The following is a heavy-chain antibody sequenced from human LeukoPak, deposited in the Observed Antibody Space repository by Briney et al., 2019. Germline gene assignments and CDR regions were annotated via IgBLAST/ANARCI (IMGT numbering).Heavy chain of an antibody. Sequence: GGSLRLSCAASGFTVSSNYMSWVRQAPGKGLEWVAFIRYDGSNKYYADSVKGRFTISRDNSKNTLYLQMNSLRAEDTAVYYCAKDGQWLVRRDYYYYYMDVWGKGTTVTISS. V-gene: IGHV3-30*02. J-gene: IGHJ6*03. CDR3: AKDGQWLVRRDYYYYYMDV. CDR2: IRYDGSNK. CDR1: GFTVSSNY. D-gene: IGHD6-19*01.